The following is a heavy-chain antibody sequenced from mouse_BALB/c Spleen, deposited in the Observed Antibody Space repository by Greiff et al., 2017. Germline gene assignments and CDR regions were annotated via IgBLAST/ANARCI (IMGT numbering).Heavy chain of an antibody. Sequence: QVQLKQSGPGLVAPSQSLSITCTVSGFSLTGYGVNWVRQPPGKGLEWLGMIWSDGSTDYNSALKSRLSISKNNSKSQVFLKMNSLQTDDAARYYCAREKYGDYRALDYWGQGTTVTVSS. CDR3: AREKYGDYRALDY. D-gene: IGHD2-13*01. J-gene: IGHJ4*01. CDR1: GFSLTGYG. CDR2: IWSDGST. V-gene: IGHV2-6-7*01.